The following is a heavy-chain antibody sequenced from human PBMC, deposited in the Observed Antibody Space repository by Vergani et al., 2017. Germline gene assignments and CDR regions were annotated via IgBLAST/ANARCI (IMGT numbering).Heavy chain of an antibody. D-gene: IGHD3-9*01. V-gene: IGHV4-59*01. J-gene: IGHJ6*03. CDR3: ARGRGLRYFDWSPRVYYYMDV. Sequence: QVQLQESGPGLVKPSETLSLTCTVSGGSISSYYWSWIRQPPGKGLEWIGYIYYSGSTNYNPSLKSRVTISVDTSKNQFSLKLRAVTASDSAVYYCARGRGLRYFDWSPRVYYYMDVWGKGTTVTVSS. CDR1: GGSISSYY. CDR2: IYYSGST.